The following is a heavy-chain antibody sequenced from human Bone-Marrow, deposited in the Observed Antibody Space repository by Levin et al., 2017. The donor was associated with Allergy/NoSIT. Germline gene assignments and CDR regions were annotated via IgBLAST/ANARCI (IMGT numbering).Heavy chain of an antibody. CDR1: GFTFRNYG. CDR3: AKDFHDYGGNSPYDF. D-gene: IGHD4-23*01. CDR2: IAYDRSKT. J-gene: IGHJ4*02. Sequence: QAGGSLRLSCVVSGFTFRNYGMHWVRQAPGKGLQWVANIAYDRSKTYYADSVKGRFTISRDNSKNTLYLQMNSLRGEDTAVYYWAKDFHDYGGNSPYDFWGQGTLVIVSP. V-gene: IGHV3-30*18.